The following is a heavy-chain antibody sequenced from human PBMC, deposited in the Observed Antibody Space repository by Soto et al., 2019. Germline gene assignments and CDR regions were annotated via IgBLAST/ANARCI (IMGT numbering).Heavy chain of an antibody. CDR1: GGSISSYY. J-gene: IGHJ4*02. Sequence: SETLSLTCTVSGGSISSYYWSWIRQPAGKGLEWIGRIYTSGSTNYNPSLKSRVTMSVDTSKNQFSLKLSSVTAADTAVYYCASFFPDYGDYTYFDYWGQGTLVTVSS. D-gene: IGHD4-17*01. V-gene: IGHV4-4*07. CDR2: IYTSGST. CDR3: ASFFPDYGDYTYFDY.